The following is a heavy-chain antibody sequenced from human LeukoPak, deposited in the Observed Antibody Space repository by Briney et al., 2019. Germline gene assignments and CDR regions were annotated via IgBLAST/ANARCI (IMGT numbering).Heavy chain of an antibody. CDR1: GGSISSSSYY. CDR3: ARVGRGYAGFYYYYYMDV. J-gene: IGHJ6*03. CDR2: IYYSGST. V-gene: IGHV4-39*07. Sequence: PSETLSLTCTVSGGSISSSSYYWGWIRQPPGKGLEWIGSIYYSGSTNYNPSLKSRVTISVDTSKNQFSLKLSSVTAADTAVYYCARVGRGYAGFYYYYYMDVWGKGTTVTISS. D-gene: IGHD4-23*01.